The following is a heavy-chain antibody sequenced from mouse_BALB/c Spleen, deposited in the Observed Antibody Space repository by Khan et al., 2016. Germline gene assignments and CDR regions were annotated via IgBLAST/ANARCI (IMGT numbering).Heavy chain of an antibody. CDR2: IWAGGST. V-gene: IGHV2-9*02. Sequence: QVQLKESGPGLVAPSQSLSITCTVSGFSLTSYGVHWVRQPPGKGLEWLGVIWAGGSTNYNSALMSRLSISKDNSKSQVFLKMNSRQTEDTAMYYCARDRRRNAMDYWGQGTSVTVSS. CDR3: ARDRRRNAMDY. J-gene: IGHJ4*01. D-gene: IGHD1-2*01. CDR1: GFSLTSYG.